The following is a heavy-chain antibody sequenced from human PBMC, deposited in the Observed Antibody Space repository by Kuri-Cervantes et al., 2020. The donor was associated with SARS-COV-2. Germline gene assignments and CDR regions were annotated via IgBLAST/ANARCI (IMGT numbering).Heavy chain of an antibody. Sequence: GGSLRLSCAASGFTFSSYSMNWVRQAPGKGLEWVSSISSSSSYIYYADSVKGRFTISRDNAKNSLYLQMNSLRAEDTAVYYCAGTGTTVIRWFDPWGQGTLVTVSS. J-gene: IGHJ5*02. CDR1: GFTFSSYS. D-gene: IGHD1-7*01. V-gene: IGHV3-21*01. CDR2: ISSSSSYI. CDR3: AGTGTTVIRWFDP.